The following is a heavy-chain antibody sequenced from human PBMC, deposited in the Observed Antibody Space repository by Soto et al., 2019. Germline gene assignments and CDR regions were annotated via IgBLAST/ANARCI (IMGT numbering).Heavy chain of an antibody. CDR3: ARDRIYYDSSGYYQGYYFDY. CDR2: ISSSGSTI. J-gene: IGHJ4*02. CDR1: GFTFSSYE. V-gene: IGHV3-48*03. D-gene: IGHD3-22*01. Sequence: EVQLVESGGGLVQPGGSLRLSCAASGFTFSSYEMNWVRQAPGKGLEWVSYISSSGSTIYYADSVKGRFTISRDNAKNSLYLQMNSLRAEDTAVYYCARDRIYYDSSGYYQGYYFDYWGQGPLVTVSS.